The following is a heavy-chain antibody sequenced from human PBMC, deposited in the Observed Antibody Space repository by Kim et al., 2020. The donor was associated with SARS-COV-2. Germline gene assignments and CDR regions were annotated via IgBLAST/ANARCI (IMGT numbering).Heavy chain of an antibody. Sequence: YYNPSLKSRVTISVDTSKNQFSLKLSSVTAADTAVYYCARRGSYSGAFDIWGQGTMIIVSS. V-gene: IGHV4-31*02. CDR3: ARRGSYSGAFDI. D-gene: IGHD3-10*01. J-gene: IGHJ3*02.